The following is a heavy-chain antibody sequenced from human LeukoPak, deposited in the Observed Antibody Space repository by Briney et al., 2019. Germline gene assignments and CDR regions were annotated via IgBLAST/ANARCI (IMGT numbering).Heavy chain of an antibody. CDR2: ISSSSSYI. CDR1: GFTFSSYS. CDR3: ARQLSTASSLYYFDY. D-gene: IGHD5-24*01. V-gene: IGHV3-21*01. Sequence: GGSLRLSCAATGFTFSSYSMNWVRQAPGKGLEWVSSISSSSSYIYYADSVKRRFTISRDNAKNSLYLQMNSLRAEDTAVYYCARQLSTASSLYYFDYWGQGTLVTVSS. J-gene: IGHJ4*02.